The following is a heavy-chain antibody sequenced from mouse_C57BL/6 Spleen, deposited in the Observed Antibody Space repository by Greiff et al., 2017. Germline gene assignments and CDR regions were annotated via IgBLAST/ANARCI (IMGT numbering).Heavy chain of an antibody. CDR3: AREETYGNYGGFAY. Sequence: DVKLVESGGDLVKPGGSLKLSCAASGFTFSSYGMSWVRQTPDKRLEWVATISSGGSYTYYPDRVKGRFTISRDKAKNTLYLQMSSLKSEDTAMYYCAREETYGNYGGFAYWGQGTLVTVSA. D-gene: IGHD2-1*01. J-gene: IGHJ3*01. CDR1: GFTFSSYG. CDR2: ISSGGSYT. V-gene: IGHV5-6*02.